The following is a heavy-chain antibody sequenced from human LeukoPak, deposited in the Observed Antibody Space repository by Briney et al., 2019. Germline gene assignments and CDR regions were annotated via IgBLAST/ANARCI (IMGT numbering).Heavy chain of an antibody. CDR3: ARLSKGRYFDYIFDY. V-gene: IGHV4-39*01. J-gene: IGHJ4*02. Sequence: PSETLSLTCTVSGGSVSSSLNYWGWIRQPPGKGLEWIGNTYYTGSTYSNPTLKSRVPMSVDTSKNQFSLKLNSVTAADTTVYYCARLSKGRYFDYIFDYWGQGTLLTVSS. D-gene: IGHD3-9*01. CDR2: TYYTGST. CDR1: GGSVSSSLNY.